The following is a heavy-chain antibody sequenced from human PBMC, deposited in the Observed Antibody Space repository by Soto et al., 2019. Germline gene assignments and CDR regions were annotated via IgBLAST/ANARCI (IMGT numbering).Heavy chain of an antibody. CDR1: AGSISSYY. Sequence: SETLSLTCTVSAGSISSYYWSWTRPPPGKGLEWIGYIYYSGSTNYTPSLKSRVTISVDTSKNHFSLKLSSVPAADTAVYYCARGGWNLLDSSGHGPLVTLSS. V-gene: IGHV4-59*01. D-gene: IGHD6-19*01. CDR2: IYYSGST. CDR3: ARGGWNLLDS. J-gene: IGHJ5*01.